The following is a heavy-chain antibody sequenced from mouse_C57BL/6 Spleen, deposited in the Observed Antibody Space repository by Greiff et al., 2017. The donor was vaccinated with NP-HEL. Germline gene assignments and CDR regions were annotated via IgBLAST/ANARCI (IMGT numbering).Heavy chain of an antibody. V-gene: IGHV1-82*01. CDR1: GYAFSSSW. CDR3: ARTGYDGYYDAMDY. CDR2: IYPGDGDT. D-gene: IGHD2-3*01. J-gene: IGHJ4*01. Sequence: QVQLQQSGPELVKPGASVKISCKASGYAFSSSWMNWVKQRPGKGLEWIGRIYPGDGDTNSNGKFKGKATLTADKSSSTAYMQLSSLTSEDSAVYFGARTGYDGYYDAMDYWGQGTSVTVSS.